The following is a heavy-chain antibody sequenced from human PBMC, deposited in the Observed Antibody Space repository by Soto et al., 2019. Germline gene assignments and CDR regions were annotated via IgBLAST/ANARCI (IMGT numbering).Heavy chain of an antibody. J-gene: IGHJ4*02. CDR2: IYYSGST. CDR3: ARDLTFYSSGWYDY. CDR1: GGSISSGDYY. D-gene: IGHD6-19*01. Sequence: SETLSLTCTVSGGSISSGDYYWSWIRQPPGKGLEWIGYIYYSGSTYYNPSLKSRVTISVDTSKNQFSLKLSSVTAADTAVYYCARDLTFYSSGWYDYWGQGTLVTVSS. V-gene: IGHV4-30-4*01.